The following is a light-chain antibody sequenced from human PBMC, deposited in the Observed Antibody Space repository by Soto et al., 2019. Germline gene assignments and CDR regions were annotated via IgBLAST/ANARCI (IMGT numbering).Light chain of an antibody. CDR2: DAS. CDR1: QSVSSN. J-gene: IGKJ1*01. Sequence: EIVITQSPATLSVSPGERATLSCRASQSVSSNLAWYQQKPGQAPSLLIYDASTWANGISARFSVSGSGTEFTLTISILLSEDSGVYYWQQYNNSPPTFGQGPKVEIK. V-gene: IGKV3-15*01. CDR3: QQYNNSPPT.